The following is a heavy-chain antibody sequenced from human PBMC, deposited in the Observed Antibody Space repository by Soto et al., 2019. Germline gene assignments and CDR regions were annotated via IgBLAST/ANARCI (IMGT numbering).Heavy chain of an antibody. J-gene: IGHJ4*02. CDR1: GYTFTSYD. CDR3: ARAKSGYYDY. Sequence: QVQLVQSGAEVKKPGASVKVSCKASGYTFTSYDINWVRQATGQGLEWMGWMNPNSGNTGYAQKFQGKVTMTRSTSISTGYKELSSLRSEDTAVEYCARAKSGYYDYWGQGTLVTVSS. CDR2: MNPNSGNT. V-gene: IGHV1-8*02. D-gene: IGHD3-3*01.